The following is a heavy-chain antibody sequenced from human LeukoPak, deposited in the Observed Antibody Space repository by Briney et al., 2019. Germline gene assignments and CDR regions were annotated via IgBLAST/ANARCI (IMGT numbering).Heavy chain of an antibody. V-gene: IGHV1-46*01. CDR3: ARDPQIAVAGTLGFYYYYYMDV. Sequence: ASVKVSCKASGYTFTSYYMHWVRQAPGQGLEWMGIINTSGGSTSYAQKFKGRVTMTRDMPTSTVYMELSSLRSEDTAVYYCARDPQIAVAGTLGFYYYYYMDVWGKGTTVTVSS. CDR1: GYTFTSYY. D-gene: IGHD6-19*01. J-gene: IGHJ6*03. CDR2: INTSGGST.